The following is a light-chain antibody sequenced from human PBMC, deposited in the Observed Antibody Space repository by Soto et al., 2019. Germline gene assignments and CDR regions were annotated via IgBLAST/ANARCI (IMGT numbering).Light chain of an antibody. J-gene: IGKJ2*01. V-gene: IGKV4-1*01. CDR1: QSVLYSSTNKNY. Sequence: DIVMTQSPDSLAVSLGERPTINCKSSQSVLYSSTNKNYLAWYQQKAGQPPKLLIYWASTRESGVPDRISGSGSGTDFTLTISSLQAEDVAVYYCQQYYSSPRTFGQGTKLEIK. CDR3: QQYYSSPRT. CDR2: WAS.